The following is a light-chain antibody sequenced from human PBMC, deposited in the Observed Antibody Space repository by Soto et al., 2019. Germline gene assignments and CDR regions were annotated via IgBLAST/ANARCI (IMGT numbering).Light chain of an antibody. V-gene: IGLV2-14*01. CDR3: SSYTSISTLEV. CDR2: DVS. Sequence: QSVLTQPASVSGSPGQSITISCTGTSSDVGGYNYVSWYQQHPGKAPKLMIYDVSNRPSGVSNRFSGSKSGNTASLTISGLQAEDEADYYCSSYTSISTLEVFGGGTKLTVL. J-gene: IGLJ2*01. CDR1: SSDVGGYNY.